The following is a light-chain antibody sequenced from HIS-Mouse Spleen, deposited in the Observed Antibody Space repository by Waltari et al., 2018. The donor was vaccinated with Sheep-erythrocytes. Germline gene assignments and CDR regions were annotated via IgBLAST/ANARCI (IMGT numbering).Light chain of an antibody. CDR1: KLGDKY. Sequence: SYELTQPPSVSVSPGQTASITCSGDKLGDKYACWYQQKPGQSPVLVIYQDSKRPSGCAERFSGSTSGNTATLTISGTQAMDEADYYCQAWDSSTAVFGGGTKLTVL. CDR2: QDS. V-gene: IGLV3-1*01. J-gene: IGLJ2*01. CDR3: QAWDSSTAV.